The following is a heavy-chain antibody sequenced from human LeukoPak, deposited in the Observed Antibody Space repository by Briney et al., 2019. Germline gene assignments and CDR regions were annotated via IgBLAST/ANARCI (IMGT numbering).Heavy chain of an antibody. Sequence: PGRALRLYCAASGFTFSTYGMHWVRQAPDKGLEWVAIISYDGSHKYYVDSVRGRFTISRDNSKNTLYLQMNSLRAEDTAVYYCARRRLDPGSWLGPWGQGTLVIVSS. D-gene: IGHD1-26*01. CDR3: ARRRLDPGSWLGP. J-gene: IGHJ5*02. V-gene: IGHV3-30*03. CDR1: GFTFSTYG. CDR2: ISYDGSHK.